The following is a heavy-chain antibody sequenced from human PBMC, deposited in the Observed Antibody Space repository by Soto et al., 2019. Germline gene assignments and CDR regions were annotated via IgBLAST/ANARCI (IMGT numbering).Heavy chain of an antibody. Sequence: ASVEGSCKASGYTFTSYGISWLRQAPGQGLEWMGWISPYNGSTNYALNFRGRVTMTRDTSISTAYMELTSLTSDDTAVYFCARVPVSDFVWGSYRYTFDYWGQGTLVTVSS. D-gene: IGHD3-16*02. V-gene: IGHV1-18*04. CDR1: GYTFTSYG. CDR3: ARVPVSDFVWGSYRYTFDY. J-gene: IGHJ4*02. CDR2: ISPYNGST.